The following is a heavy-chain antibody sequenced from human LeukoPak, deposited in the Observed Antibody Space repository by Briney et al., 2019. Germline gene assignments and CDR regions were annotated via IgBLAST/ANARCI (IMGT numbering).Heavy chain of an antibody. CDR2: LNEDGSQK. V-gene: IGHV3-7*04. J-gene: IGHJ3*02. Sequence: GGSLRLSCAASGFTLSSYWMTWVRQAPGKGLEWVANLNEDGSQKYYVDSVKGRFTISRDNAKNSLYLQMNSLRAEDTAVYYCARDRRYFDWLHDAFDIWGQGTMVTVSS. CDR1: GFTLSSYW. D-gene: IGHD3-9*01. CDR3: ARDRRYFDWLHDAFDI.